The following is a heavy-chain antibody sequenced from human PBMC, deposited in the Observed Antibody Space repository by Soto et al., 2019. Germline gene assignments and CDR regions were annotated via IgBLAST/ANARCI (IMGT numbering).Heavy chain of an antibody. V-gene: IGHV4-59*01. J-gene: IGHJ3*02. Sequence: SETLSLTCTVSGGSISSYYWSWIRQPPGKGLEWIGYIYYSGSTNYNPSLKSRVTISVDTSKNQFSLKLSSVTAADTAVYYCARERITMIVDGAFDIWGQGTMVTVSS. CDR3: ARERITMIVDGAFDI. CDR1: GGSISSYY. D-gene: IGHD3-22*01. CDR2: IYYSGST.